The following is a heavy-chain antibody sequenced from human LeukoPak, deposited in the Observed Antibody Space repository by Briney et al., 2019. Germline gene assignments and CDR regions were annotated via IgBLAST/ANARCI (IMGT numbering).Heavy chain of an antibody. J-gene: IGHJ5*02. V-gene: IGHV3-48*01. D-gene: IGHD3-10*01. CDR2: ITGSGTII. CDR1: GFTFSSNS. CDR3: AREGLDSGSHFSAWFDP. Sequence: PGGSLRLSCAASGFTFSSNSMNWVRQAPGKGLEWVSFITGSGTIIYYADSVKGRFTISRDNSKNTLSLEMNSLRPEDTAVYYCAREGLDSGSHFSAWFDPWGQGTLVTVSS.